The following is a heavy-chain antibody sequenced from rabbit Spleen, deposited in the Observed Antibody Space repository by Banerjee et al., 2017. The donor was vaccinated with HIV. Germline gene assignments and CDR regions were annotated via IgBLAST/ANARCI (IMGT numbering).Heavy chain of an antibody. D-gene: IGHD1-1*01. J-gene: IGHJ4*01. CDR2: INIVTGKS. CDR3: ARDVGSGPYIDGYFTL. Sequence: QEQLVESGGGLVKPEGSLTLTCKASGVSLNDKDVMCWVRQAPGKGLEWIACINIVTGKSVYASWAKGRFTMSRTSSTTVTLQMTSLTVADTATYFCARDVGSGPYIDGYFTLWGQGTLVTVS. CDR1: GVSLNDKDV. V-gene: IGHV1S45*01.